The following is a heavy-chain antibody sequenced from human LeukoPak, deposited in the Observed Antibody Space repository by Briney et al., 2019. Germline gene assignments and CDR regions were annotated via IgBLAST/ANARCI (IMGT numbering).Heavy chain of an antibody. D-gene: IGHD3-9*01. CDR2: IYYRGNT. CDR1: VASISSSTYY. CDR3: ARHTGYYLTDAFKM. J-gene: IGHJ3*02. Sequence: SETLSLTCTVSVASISSSTYYWGWIRQPPGKGLEWIGSIYYRGNTYYNPSLKSRVTISVDTSKNQFSLKLSSVTAADTAVYYCARHTGYYLTDAFKMWGQGTMVTVSS. V-gene: IGHV4-39*01.